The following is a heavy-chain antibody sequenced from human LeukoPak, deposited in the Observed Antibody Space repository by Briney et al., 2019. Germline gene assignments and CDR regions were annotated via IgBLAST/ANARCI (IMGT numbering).Heavy chain of an antibody. CDR2: ISGSGGST. D-gene: IGHD3-22*01. Sequence: GRSLRLSCAASGFTFSSYGMHWVRQAPGKGLEWVSAISGSGGSTYYADSVKGRFTISRDNSKNTLYLQMNSLGAEDTAVYYCAKDPYYYDSSGRYYFDYWGQGTLVTVSS. CDR3: AKDPYYYDSSGRYYFDY. CDR1: GFTFSSYG. J-gene: IGHJ4*02. V-gene: IGHV3-23*01.